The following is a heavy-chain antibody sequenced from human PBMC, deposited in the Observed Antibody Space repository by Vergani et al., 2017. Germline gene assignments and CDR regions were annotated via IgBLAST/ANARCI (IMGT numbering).Heavy chain of an antibody. J-gene: IGHJ5*02. V-gene: IGHV4-31*03. Sequence: QVQLQESGPGLVKPSQTLSLTCTVSGGSISSSNYYWTWIRQHPGKGPEWIGYIYYSGSTYYNPSLKSRVTISVDTSKNQFSLKLNSVTAADTALYYCARVRSPSGTTWWFDPWGQGTLVTVSS. CDR1: GGSISSSNYY. D-gene: IGHD1-7*01. CDR2: IYYSGST. CDR3: ARVRSPSGTTWWFDP.